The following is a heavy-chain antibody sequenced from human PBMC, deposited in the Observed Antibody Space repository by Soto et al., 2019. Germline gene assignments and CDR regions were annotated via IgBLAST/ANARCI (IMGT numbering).Heavy chain of an antibody. CDR3: ATADTAMVGLGQKYYYYYMDV. Sequence: ASVKVSCKASGYTFTSYAMHWVRQAPGQRLEWMGWINAGNGNTKYSQKFQGRVTITRDTSASTAYMELSSLRSEDTAVYYCATADTAMVGLGQKYYYYYMDVWGKGTTVTVSS. CDR2: INAGNGNT. V-gene: IGHV1-3*01. D-gene: IGHD5-18*01. J-gene: IGHJ6*03. CDR1: GYTFTSYA.